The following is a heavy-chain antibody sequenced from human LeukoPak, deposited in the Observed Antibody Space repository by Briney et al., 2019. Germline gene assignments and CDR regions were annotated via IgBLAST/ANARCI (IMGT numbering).Heavy chain of an antibody. CDR3: MKDLWKPYDC. D-gene: IGHD2-21*01. Sequence: GGSLRLACSASGFTFSRYTMHWVRQAPGRGLDCVSTISSHGGTTHYADSVKGRFTISRDNSKNTLYLQMSSLRPEDTAVYYCMKDLWKPYDCWGQGTLVTVSS. CDR2: ISSHGGTT. J-gene: IGHJ4*02. V-gene: IGHV3-64D*09. CDR1: GFTFSRYT.